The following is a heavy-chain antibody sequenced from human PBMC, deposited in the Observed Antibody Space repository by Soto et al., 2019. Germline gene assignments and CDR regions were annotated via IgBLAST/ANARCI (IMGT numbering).Heavy chain of an antibody. CDR2: IPPFNDNT. D-gene: IGHD4-17*01. CDR1: GYTFTTYG. V-gene: IGHV1-18*01. J-gene: IGHJ4*02. CDR3: ARTDKGDYVPPLDN. Sequence: QIHLVQSGGEVKKPGASVKVSCKTSGYTFTTYGISWVRQAPGQGLEWMGWIPPFNDNTNYAQNLQGRVTMTTDTSTNTAYLELRSLTSDDTAVYYCARTDKGDYVPPLDNWGQGTLVTVSS.